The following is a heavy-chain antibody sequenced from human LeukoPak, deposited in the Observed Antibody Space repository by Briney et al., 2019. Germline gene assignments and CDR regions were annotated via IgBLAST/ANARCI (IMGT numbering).Heavy chain of an antibody. Sequence: ASVKVPCKASGYTFTSYYLHWVRQAPGQGLEWMGIINPSGGSTNYAQKFQGRVTVTSDTSTSTVYMELSSLRSEDTAIYYCARGDCSRGSCHLLDHWGQGTLVTVSS. J-gene: IGHJ4*02. V-gene: IGHV1-46*01. CDR2: INPSGGST. D-gene: IGHD2-15*01. CDR3: ARGDCSRGSCHLLDH. CDR1: GYTFTSYY.